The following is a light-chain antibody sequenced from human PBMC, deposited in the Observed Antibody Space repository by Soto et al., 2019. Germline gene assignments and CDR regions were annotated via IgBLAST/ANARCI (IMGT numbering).Light chain of an antibody. CDR2: AAS. J-gene: IGKJ1*01. CDR3: QQYNSYWT. V-gene: IGKV1-5*01. CDR1: QTIMTY. Sequence: DIQMTQSPSSLSASVGDEVTITCRASQTIMTYLNWYQLKPGKPPRLLIYAASSLQSGVPSRFSGSGSGTEFTLTIRSLKPDDFATYYCQQYNSYWTFGQGTKVDIK.